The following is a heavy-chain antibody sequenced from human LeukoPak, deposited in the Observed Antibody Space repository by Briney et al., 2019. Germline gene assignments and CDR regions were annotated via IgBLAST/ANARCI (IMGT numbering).Heavy chain of an antibody. Sequence: SETLSLTCTVSGGSINSGGYYWSWIRQHPGKGLEWIGYIYYSGSTNYNPSLKSRVTISVDTSKNQFSLKLSSVTAADTAVYYCARVAYCGGDCYYFDYWGQGTLVTVSS. CDR2: IYYSGST. CDR1: GGSINSGGYY. J-gene: IGHJ4*02. D-gene: IGHD2-21*02. V-gene: IGHV4-61*08. CDR3: ARVAYCGGDCYYFDY.